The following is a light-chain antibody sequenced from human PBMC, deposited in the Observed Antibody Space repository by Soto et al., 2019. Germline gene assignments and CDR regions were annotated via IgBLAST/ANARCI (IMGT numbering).Light chain of an antibody. Sequence: QAVVTQPPSVSGAPGQRVTISCTGTSSNIGAHSDVHWYQQLPETAPKLLIYGDSNRPSGVPDRFSGSKSGTSASLAITGLQAEDEADYYCQSSDKTLSVVFGGGTQLTVL. CDR2: GDS. CDR3: QSSDKTLSVV. V-gene: IGLV1-40*01. J-gene: IGLJ3*02. CDR1: SSNIGAHSD.